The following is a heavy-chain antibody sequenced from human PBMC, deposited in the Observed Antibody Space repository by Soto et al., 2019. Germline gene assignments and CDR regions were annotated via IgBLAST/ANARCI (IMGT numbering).Heavy chain of an antibody. CDR3: ARAEYTSGWYFMGIDY. CDR1: GFTLSSFA. J-gene: IGHJ4*02. CDR2: TSSDGSKE. V-gene: IGHV3-30*04. Sequence: QVPLVESGGGVVQPGKSLRLSCAASGFTLSSFAMHWVRQAPGKGLEWVAVTSSDGSKEYYADSVKGRFTISRDNSKSTLYLHMNSLRPDDTAVFYCARAEYTSGWYFMGIDYWGQGTLVTVSS. D-gene: IGHD6-19*01.